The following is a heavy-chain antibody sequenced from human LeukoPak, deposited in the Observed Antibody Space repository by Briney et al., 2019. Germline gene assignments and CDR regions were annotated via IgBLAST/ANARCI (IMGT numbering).Heavy chain of an antibody. CDR1: GGTFSSYA. J-gene: IGHJ3*02. CDR3: ARELITMVRGVAVGAIDI. CDR2: IIPIFGTA. D-gene: IGHD3-10*01. Sequence: ASVKVSCKASGGTFSSYAISWVRQAPGQGLEWMGRIIPIFGTANYAQKFQGRVTITTYESTCTASMELSSLRSDGTAVYYCARELITMVRGVAVGAIDIGGQARMVTVSS. V-gene: IGHV1-69*05.